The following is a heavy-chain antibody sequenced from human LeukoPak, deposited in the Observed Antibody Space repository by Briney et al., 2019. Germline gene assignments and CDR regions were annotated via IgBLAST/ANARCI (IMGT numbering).Heavy chain of an antibody. CDR1: GYSISSGYY. CDR3: ARDGGIAAAVGGMDV. D-gene: IGHD6-13*01. J-gene: IGHJ6*02. CDR2: IYHSGST. Sequence: PSETLSLTCTVSGYSISSGYYWGWIRQPPGKGLEWIGSIYHSGSTYYNPSLKSRVTISVDTSKNQFSLKLSSVTAADTAVYYCARDGGIAAAVGGMDVWGQGTTVTVSS. V-gene: IGHV4-38-2*02.